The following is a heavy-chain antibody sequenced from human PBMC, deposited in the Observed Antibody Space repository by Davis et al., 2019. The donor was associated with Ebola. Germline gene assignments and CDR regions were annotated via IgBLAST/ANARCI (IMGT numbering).Heavy chain of an antibody. CDR1: GNSFTSHW. D-gene: IGHD2-8*02. Sequence: KVSCKDSGNSFTSHWIGWLRQPPGKGLEWMGIIYTGDSDTRYSPSFRGQVTISADKSIKTAFLKWSSLKASDTAMYYCASLRRTITGMDDAFDIWGQGTMVTVSS. CDR3: ASLRRTITGMDDAFDI. J-gene: IGHJ3*02. V-gene: IGHV5-51*01. CDR2: IYTGDSDT.